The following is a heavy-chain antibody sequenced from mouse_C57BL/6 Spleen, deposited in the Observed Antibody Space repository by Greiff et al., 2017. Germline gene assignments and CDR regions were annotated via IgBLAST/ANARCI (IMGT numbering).Heavy chain of an antibody. Sequence: VQLQQSGPELVKPGASVKMSCKASGYTFTDYNMHWVKQSHGQSLEWIGYINPNNGGTSYNQKFKGKATLTVNKSSSTAYMQLRSLTSEESAVDYCARGYYYGSSPLFAYWGQGTLVTVSA. J-gene: IGHJ3*01. CDR3: ARGYYYGSSPLFAY. D-gene: IGHD1-1*01. CDR2: INPNNGGT. CDR1: GYTFTDYN. V-gene: IGHV1-22*01.